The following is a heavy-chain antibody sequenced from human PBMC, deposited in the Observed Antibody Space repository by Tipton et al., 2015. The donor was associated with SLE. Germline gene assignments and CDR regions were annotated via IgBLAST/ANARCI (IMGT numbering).Heavy chain of an antibody. CDR2: INHSGST. J-gene: IGHJ2*01. V-gene: IGHV4-34*01. CDR3: GRHRRSVNLPDGYFDL. Sequence: LRLSCAVYGGSFSGYYWSWIRQPPGKGLEWIGEINHSGSTNYNPSLKSRVTISVDTSKKQFSLKLRSVTAADTAVYYCGRHRRSVNLPDGYFDLWGRGTLVTVSS. CDR1: GGSFSGYY. D-gene: IGHD1-14*01.